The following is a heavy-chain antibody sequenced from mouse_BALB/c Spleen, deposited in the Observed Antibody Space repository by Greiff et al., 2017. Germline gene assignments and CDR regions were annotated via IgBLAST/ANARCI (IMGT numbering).Heavy chain of an antibody. CDR2: ISTYYGNT. V-gene: IGHV1-67*01. CDR1: GYTFTDYA. J-gene: IGHJ4*01. CDR3: ARSTILGAMDY. D-gene: IGHD2-1*01. Sequence: QVQLKESGPELVRPGVSVKISCKGSGYTFTDYAMHWVKQSHAKSLEWIGVISTYYGNTNYNQKFKGKATMTVDKSSSTAYMELARLTSEDSAIYYCARSTILGAMDYWGQGTSVTVSS.